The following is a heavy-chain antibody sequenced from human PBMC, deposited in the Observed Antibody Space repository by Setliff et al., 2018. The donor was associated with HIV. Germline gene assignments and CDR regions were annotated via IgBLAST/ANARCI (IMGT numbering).Heavy chain of an antibody. J-gene: IGHJ4*02. V-gene: IGHV2-5*08. D-gene: IGHD6-13*01. CDR1: GFSLSPRGMS. CDR2: IDWNDDK. Sequence: SGPTLVNPTQTLTLTCTFSGFSLSPRGMSVSWIRQPPGKALEWLARIDWNDDKRYSPSLKSRLTITKDTSKNQVVLTMTNMDPVDTATYYCAHSTFVAAAGGFDYWGQGTLVTVSS. CDR3: AHSTFVAAAGGFDY.